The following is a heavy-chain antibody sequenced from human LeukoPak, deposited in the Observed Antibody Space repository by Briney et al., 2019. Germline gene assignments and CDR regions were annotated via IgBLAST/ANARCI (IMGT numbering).Heavy chain of an antibody. Sequence: SETLSLTCTVSGGSVSSGGYYWSWIRQHPGKGLEWIGYMCYSGSSYYNPSLKSRVTMSVDTSKNQFSLKLTSVTAADTAVYYWACLDEDIMAVDYWGQGTLVTVSS. V-gene: IGHV4-31*03. D-gene: IGHD5-12*01. CDR1: GGSVSSGGYY. CDR3: ACLDEDIMAVDY. CDR2: MCYSGSS. J-gene: IGHJ4*02.